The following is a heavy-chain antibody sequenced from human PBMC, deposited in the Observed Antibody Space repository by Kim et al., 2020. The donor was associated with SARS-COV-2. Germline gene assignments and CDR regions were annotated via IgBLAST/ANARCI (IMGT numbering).Heavy chain of an antibody. CDR2: RDGSER. D-gene: IGHD1-26*01. Sequence: RDGSERYYLHSVKGRFTISRDNAKNSLYLQMNSVRADDTAVYYCAREWGYWGQGTLVTVSS. CDR3: AREWGY. V-gene: IGHV3-7*01. J-gene: IGHJ4*02.